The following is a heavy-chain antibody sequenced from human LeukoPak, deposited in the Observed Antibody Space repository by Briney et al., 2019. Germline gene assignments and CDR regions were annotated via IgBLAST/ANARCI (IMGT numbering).Heavy chain of an antibody. CDR3: AKDQGSYYYDSSGYYLLFDY. CDR1: GFTFSSYA. V-gene: IGHV3-30-3*01. Sequence: GGSLRLSCAASGFTFSSYAMHWVRQAPGKGLEWVAVISYDGSNKYYADSVKGRFTISRDNSKNTLYLQMNSLRAEDTAVYYCAKDQGSYYYDSSGYYLLFDYWGQGTLVTVSS. J-gene: IGHJ4*02. D-gene: IGHD3-22*01. CDR2: ISYDGSNK.